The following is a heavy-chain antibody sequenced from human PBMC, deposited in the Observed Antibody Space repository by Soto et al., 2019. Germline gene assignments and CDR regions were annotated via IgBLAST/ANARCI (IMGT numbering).Heavy chain of an antibody. V-gene: IGHV3-30*18. CDR1: GFTFSSYG. Sequence: GGSLRLSCAASGFTFSSYGMHWVRQAPGKGLEWVAVISYDGSNKYYADSVKGRFTISRDNSKNTLYLQMNSRRAEDTAVYYCAKDQLQWLPPDYFYGMDVWGQGTTVTVSS. CDR2: ISYDGSNK. J-gene: IGHJ6*02. CDR3: AKDQLQWLPPDYFYGMDV. D-gene: IGHD6-19*01.